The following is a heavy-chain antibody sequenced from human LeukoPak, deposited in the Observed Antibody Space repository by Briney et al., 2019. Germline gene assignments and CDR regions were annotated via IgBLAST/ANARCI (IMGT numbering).Heavy chain of an antibody. Sequence: GGSLRLSCAASGLTFSSYWMSWVRQAPGKGLEWVANIKQDGSEKYYVDSVKGRFTISRDNAKNSLYLQMNSLRAEDTAVYYCARTPESGSFDYWGQGTLVTVSS. J-gene: IGHJ4*02. CDR2: IKQDGSEK. D-gene: IGHD1-26*01. CDR1: GLTFSSYW. CDR3: ARTPESGSFDY. V-gene: IGHV3-7*01.